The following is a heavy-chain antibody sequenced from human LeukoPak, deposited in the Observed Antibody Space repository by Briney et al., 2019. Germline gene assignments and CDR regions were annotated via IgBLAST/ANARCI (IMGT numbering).Heavy chain of an antibody. CDR2: ISSSSSYI. V-gene: IGHV3-21*01. CDR1: GFTFSSYS. J-gene: IGHJ4*02. Sequence: GGSLRLSCAASGFTFSSYSMNWVRQAPGKGLGWASSISSSSSYIYYADSVKGRFTISRDNAKNSLYLQMNSLRAEDTAVYYCAARDIGASTMIVPWGQGTLVTVSS. D-gene: IGHD3-22*01. CDR3: AARDIGASTMIVP.